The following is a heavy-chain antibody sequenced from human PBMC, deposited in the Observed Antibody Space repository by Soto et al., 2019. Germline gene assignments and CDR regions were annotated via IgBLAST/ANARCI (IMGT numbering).Heavy chain of an antibody. CDR1: GFSFTTAGVA. D-gene: IGHD5-12*01. CDR2: IYYNDDR. CDR3: AHSDGGYEIIYFDF. V-gene: IGHV2-5*01. J-gene: IGHJ4*02. Sequence: GSGPTLVDPTHTLTLTCTFSGFSFTTAGVAVGWIRQTPGGALEWLTLIYYNDDRRFSPSLKTRLTITGDTSKNQVVLSLTNVDPGDTATYFCAHSDGGYEIIYFDFWGQGIPVTVSS.